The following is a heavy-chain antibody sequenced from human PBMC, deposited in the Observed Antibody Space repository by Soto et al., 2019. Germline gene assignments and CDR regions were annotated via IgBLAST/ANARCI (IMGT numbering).Heavy chain of an antibody. Sequence: GGSLRLSCAASGFTFSDYYMTWIRQAPGKGLEWVSYISSSGRTIYYADSVKGRFTISRDNAKNSLYLQMNSLRAEDTAVYYCARDGAARPGTRTDAFDIWGQGTMVPVS. J-gene: IGHJ3*02. CDR1: GFTFSDYY. V-gene: IGHV3-11*01. CDR2: ISSSGRTI. CDR3: ARDGAARPGTRTDAFDI. D-gene: IGHD6-6*01.